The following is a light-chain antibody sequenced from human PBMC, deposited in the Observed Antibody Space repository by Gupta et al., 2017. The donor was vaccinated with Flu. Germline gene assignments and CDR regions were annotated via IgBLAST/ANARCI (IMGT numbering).Light chain of an antibody. Sequence: DVQMTQSPSSLSASVGDRVTITCQASQDINNFLNWYQQKPGKAPKLLIYDASNLETGVPSRFSVSGSGTDFSFTSSSRQPEDIATYYWQQDDNLPTFGQGTKLEIK. J-gene: IGKJ2*01. CDR3: QQDDNLPT. CDR1: QDINNF. V-gene: IGKV1-33*01. CDR2: DAS.